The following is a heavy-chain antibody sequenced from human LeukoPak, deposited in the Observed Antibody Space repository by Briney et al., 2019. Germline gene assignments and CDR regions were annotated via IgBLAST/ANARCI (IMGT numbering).Heavy chain of an antibody. CDR2: IYTSGST. Sequence: SQTLSLTCTVSGDSISSGSYYWSWIRQPAGKGLEWIGRIYTSGSTNYNPSLKSRVTISVDTSKNQFSLKLSSVTAADTAVYYCARRKPGIAVAGTIDYWGQGTLVTVSS. CDR3: ARRKPGIAVAGTIDY. D-gene: IGHD6-19*01. V-gene: IGHV4-61*02. J-gene: IGHJ4*02. CDR1: GDSISSGSYY.